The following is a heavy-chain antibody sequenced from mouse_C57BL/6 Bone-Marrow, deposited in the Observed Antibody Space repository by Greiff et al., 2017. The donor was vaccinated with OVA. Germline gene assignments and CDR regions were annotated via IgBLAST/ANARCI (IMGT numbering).Heavy chain of an antibody. CDR2: ISSGSSTI. D-gene: IGHD1-1*01. V-gene: IGHV5-17*01. CDR3: ARTGYYGSSTIDFAY. CDR1: GFTFSDYG. Sequence: EVQLVESGGGLVKPGGSLKLSCAASGFTFSDYGMHWVRQAPEKGLEWVAYISSGSSTIYYADTVKGRFTISIDNAKNTLFLQMTSLRSEDTAMYYCARTGYYGSSTIDFAYWGQGTLVTVSA. J-gene: IGHJ3*01.